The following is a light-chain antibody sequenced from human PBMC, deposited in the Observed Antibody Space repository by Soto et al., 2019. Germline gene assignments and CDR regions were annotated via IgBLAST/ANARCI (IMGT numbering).Light chain of an antibody. Sequence: EIVLTQSPGTLSLSPGERATLSCRASQSVNSNYLAWYQHKPGQAPSLLIYGASSRATGIPDRFSGSGSGTDFTLTISRLEPEDFALYYCQQYGTSLYTFGQGTKLEIK. CDR1: QSVNSNY. J-gene: IGKJ2*01. V-gene: IGKV3-20*01. CDR2: GAS. CDR3: QQYGTSLYT.